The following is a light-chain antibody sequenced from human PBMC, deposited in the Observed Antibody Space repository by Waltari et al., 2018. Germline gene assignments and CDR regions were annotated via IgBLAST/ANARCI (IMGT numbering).Light chain of an antibody. CDR1: QSVGIS. V-gene: IGKV3-11*01. Sequence: EIVLTQSPATLSLSPGERATLSCRASQSVGISLAWYQQKPGQAPRLLIYDASNRATVIPVRFSGSGSGTDFTLTISSLEPEDCAVYYCQQRSKWPLTFGQGTKVEIK. J-gene: IGKJ1*01. CDR3: QQRSKWPLT. CDR2: DAS.